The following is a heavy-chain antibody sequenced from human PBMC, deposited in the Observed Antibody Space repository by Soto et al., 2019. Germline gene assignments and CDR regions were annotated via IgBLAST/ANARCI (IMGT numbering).Heavy chain of an antibody. CDR2: ISWNSNTI. V-gene: IGHV3-9*01. CDR1: GFTFDNYA. CDR3: AKDTGPN. J-gene: IGHJ4*02. Sequence: LRLSCAASGFTFDNYAMHWVRQAPGKGLEWVSGISWNSNTIAYADSVKGRFTISRDNAKNSLYLQMNSLRAEDTSFYYCAKDTGPNWGQGTLVTVSS.